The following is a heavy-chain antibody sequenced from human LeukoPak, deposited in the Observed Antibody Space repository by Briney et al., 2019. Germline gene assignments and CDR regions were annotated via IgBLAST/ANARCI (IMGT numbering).Heavy chain of an antibody. CDR3: ARLIVGSSSTGWFDP. D-gene: IGHD6-6*01. J-gene: IGHJ5*02. CDR1: GYTFTSYW. CDR2: IYPGDSDT. Sequence: PGESLKISCQSSGYTFTSYWIGWVRQMPGKGLQWMGIIYPGDSDTTYSPSFQGQVTISADKSISTAYLQWGSLKASDTAIYYCARLIVGSSSTGWFDPWGQGTLVTVSS. V-gene: IGHV5-51*01.